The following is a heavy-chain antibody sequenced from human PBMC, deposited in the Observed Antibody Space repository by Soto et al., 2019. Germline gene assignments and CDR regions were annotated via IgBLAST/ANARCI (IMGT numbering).Heavy chain of an antibody. J-gene: IGHJ6*02. CDR1: WVTFSSYE. CDR2: ISSSSSTI. Sequence: GGSRVLCYASSWVTFSSYEGNWVRHAPGKWLKGVSYISSSSSTIYYADSVKGRFTISRDNAKNSLYLQMNSLRDEDTAVYYCARDACYYDSSGYYEESLGMDVWGQGTTVNVSS. V-gene: IGHV3-48*02. CDR3: ARDACYYDSSGYYEESLGMDV. D-gene: IGHD3-22*01.